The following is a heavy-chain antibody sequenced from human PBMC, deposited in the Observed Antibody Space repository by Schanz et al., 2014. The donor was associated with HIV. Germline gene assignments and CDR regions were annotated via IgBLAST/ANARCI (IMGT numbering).Heavy chain of an antibody. J-gene: IGHJ5*02. CDR1: GFRFSSYG. Sequence: QVQLVESGGGVVQPGTSLRLSCVTSGFRFSSYGMHWVRQAPGKGLEWVAILWFDGSIDYYVDSVKGRFTISRDNSKNTLFLQMNSLSPEDTGIYYCARDNRGDYYLDPWGQGTLVTVSS. CDR3: ARDNRGDYYLDP. D-gene: IGHD4-17*01. CDR2: LWFDGSID. V-gene: IGHV3-33*01.